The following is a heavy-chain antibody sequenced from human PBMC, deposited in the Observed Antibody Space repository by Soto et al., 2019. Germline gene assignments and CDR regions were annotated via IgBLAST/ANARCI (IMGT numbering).Heavy chain of an antibody. CDR1: GYTFTSCS. V-gene: IGHV1-3*01. CDR2: INAGNGNT. D-gene: IGHD3-10*01. Sequence: ASVKVSCKASGYTFTSCSIHWVRQAPGQRLECMGWINAGNGNTKYSQKFQGRVTITRDTSASTAHMELSSLRSEDTAVYYCARDLFLGSYYNPHDAFDIWGQGTMVTVSS. J-gene: IGHJ3*02. CDR3: ARDLFLGSYYNPHDAFDI.